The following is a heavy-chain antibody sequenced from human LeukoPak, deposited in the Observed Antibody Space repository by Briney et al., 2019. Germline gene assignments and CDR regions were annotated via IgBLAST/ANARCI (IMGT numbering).Heavy chain of an antibody. CDR3: ARRRCSSTSCLGFDY. D-gene: IGHD2-2*01. V-gene: IGHV4-38-2*01. J-gene: IGHJ4*02. CDR2: IYHSGST. CDR1: GYSISSGYY. Sequence: PSETLSLTCAVSGYSISSGYYWGWIRQPPGKGLEWIGSIYHSGSTYYNPSLKSRVTISVDTSKNQFSLKLSSVTAADTAVYYCARRRCSSTSCLGFDYWSQGTLVTVSS.